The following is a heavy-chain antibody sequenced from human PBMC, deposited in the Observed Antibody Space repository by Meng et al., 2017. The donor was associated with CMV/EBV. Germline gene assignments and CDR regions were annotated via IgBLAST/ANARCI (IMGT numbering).Heavy chain of an antibody. CDR1: GFTFSDYY. D-gene: IGHD2-2*02. V-gene: IGHV3-11*04. CDR3: ARDKIFVVVPAAIHDFYYYYGMDV. CDR2: ISSSGSTI. Sequence: GGSLRLSCAASGFTFSDYYMSWIRQAPGKGLEWVSYISSSGSTIYYADSVKGRFTISRDNAKNSLYLQMNSLRAEDTAVYYCARDKIFVVVPAAIHDFYYYYGMDVWGQGTTVTVSS. J-gene: IGHJ6*02.